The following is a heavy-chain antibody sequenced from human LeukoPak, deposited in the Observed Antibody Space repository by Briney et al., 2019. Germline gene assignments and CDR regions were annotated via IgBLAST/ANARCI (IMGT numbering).Heavy chain of an antibody. J-gene: IGHJ5*02. Sequence: GASVKVSCKASGYTFTSYGISWVRQAPGQGLEGRGWISAYNGNTNYAQKLQGRVTMTTDTSTSTAYMELRSLRSDDTAVYYCARVGPKLIPNWFDPWGQGTLVTVSS. CDR3: ARVGPKLIPNWFDP. CDR2: ISAYNGNT. D-gene: IGHD2-21*01. CDR1: GYTFTSYG. V-gene: IGHV1-18*01.